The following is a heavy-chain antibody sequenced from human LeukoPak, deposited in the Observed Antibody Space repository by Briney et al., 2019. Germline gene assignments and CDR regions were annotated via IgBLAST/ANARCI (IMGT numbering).Heavy chain of an antibody. J-gene: IGHJ4*02. D-gene: IGHD5-18*01. CDR2: IRYDGNNE. CDR1: GFTLTTYG. V-gene: IGHV3-30*02. CDR3: AKGLRGYTYGDLFDC. Sequence: GGSLRLSCAASGFTLTTYGLHWVRQAPGEGLEWVAFIRYDGNNEDYADSVKGRFTISRDNSKNTLYLQMNSLRTEDTAVYYCAKGLRGYTYGDLFDCWGQGTLVTVSS.